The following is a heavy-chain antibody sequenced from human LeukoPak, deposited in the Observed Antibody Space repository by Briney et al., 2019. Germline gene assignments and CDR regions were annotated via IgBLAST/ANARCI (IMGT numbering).Heavy chain of an antibody. J-gene: IGHJ4*02. D-gene: IGHD1-26*01. V-gene: IGHV3-7*03. CDR3: ARGSSGSAR. CDR1: GFTFSNSW. CDR2: IKQEGSET. Sequence: GGSLRLSCVASGFTFSNSWMSRVRQAPGKGLEWVANIKQEGSETYYADSVKGRFTISRDNSNNLLFLQMSSLRTEDTAVYYCARGSSGSARWGQGTLVTVSS.